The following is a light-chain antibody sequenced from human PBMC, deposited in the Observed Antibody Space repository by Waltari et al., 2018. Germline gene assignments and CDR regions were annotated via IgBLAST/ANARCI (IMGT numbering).Light chain of an antibody. Sequence: QSALTQPASVSGSPGQSLTISCTGTSSDVGSYNLVSRYQQHPGKSPKLMIYEVRKWPSGVSNRFSGSKSGNTASLTISGLQAEDEADYYCCSYAGSSTLLFGGGTKVTVL. CDR2: EVR. CDR1: SSDVGSYNL. V-gene: IGLV2-23*01. J-gene: IGLJ2*01. CDR3: CSYAGSSTLL.